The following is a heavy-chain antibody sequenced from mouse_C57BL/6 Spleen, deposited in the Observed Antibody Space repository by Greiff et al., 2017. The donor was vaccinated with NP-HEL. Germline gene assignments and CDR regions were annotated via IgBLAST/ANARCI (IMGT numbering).Heavy chain of an antibody. CDR2: IDPANGNT. CDR1: GFNIKNTY. V-gene: IGHV14-3*01. CDR3: ACPFATVVADWYFDV. J-gene: IGHJ1*03. D-gene: IGHD1-1*01. Sequence: EVQLQQSVAELVRPGASVKLSCTASGFNIKNTYMHWVKQRPEQGLEWIGRIDPANGNTKYAPKFQGKATITADTSSNTAYLQLSSLTSEDTAIYYGACPFATVVADWYFDVWGTGTTVTVSS.